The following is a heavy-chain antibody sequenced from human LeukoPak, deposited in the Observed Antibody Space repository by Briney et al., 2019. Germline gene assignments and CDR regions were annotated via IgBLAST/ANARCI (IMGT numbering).Heavy chain of an antibody. CDR2: ISSSSYI. CDR3: ARDRYGDYAFDY. CDR1: GFTFSSYS. D-gene: IGHD4-17*01. J-gene: IGHJ4*02. V-gene: IGHV3-21*01. Sequence: PGGSLRLSCAASGFTFSSYSINWVRQAPGKGLEWVSSISSSSYIYYADSVKGRFTISRDNAKNSLYLQMNSLRAEDTAVYNCARDRYGDYAFDYWGQGTLVTVSS.